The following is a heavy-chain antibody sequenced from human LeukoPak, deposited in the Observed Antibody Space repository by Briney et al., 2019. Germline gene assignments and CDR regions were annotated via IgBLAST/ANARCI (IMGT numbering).Heavy chain of an antibody. CDR3: AREARIADNFDY. CDR1: GGTFSSYA. Sequence: GVSVKVSCKASGGTFSSYAISWVRQAPGQGLEWMGGIIPIFGTANYAQKFQGRVTITADESTSTAYMELSSLRSEDTAVYYCAREARIADNFDYWGQGTLVTGSS. D-gene: IGHD6-13*01. CDR2: IIPIFGTA. J-gene: IGHJ4*02. V-gene: IGHV1-69*13.